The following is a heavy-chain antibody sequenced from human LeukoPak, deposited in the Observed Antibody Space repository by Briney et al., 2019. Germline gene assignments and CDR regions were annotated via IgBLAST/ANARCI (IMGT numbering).Heavy chain of an antibody. D-gene: IGHD1-26*01. CDR3: ARDHGFSGGSYFDTFDI. Sequence: ASVKVSCRASGYIFTTYGISWVRQAPGQGLEWMGWISGYNDDTNYAQKLQGRVTMTTDTSTSTAYMELRSLTSDDTAVYYCARDHGFSGGSYFDTFDIWGRGTMVTVSS. J-gene: IGHJ3*02. V-gene: IGHV1-18*01. CDR1: GYIFTTYG. CDR2: ISGYNDDT.